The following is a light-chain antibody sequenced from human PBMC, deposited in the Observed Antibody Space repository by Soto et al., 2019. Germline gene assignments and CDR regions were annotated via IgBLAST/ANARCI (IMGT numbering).Light chain of an antibody. CDR2: DVS. CDR3: SSYTSSSTFWV. V-gene: IGLV2-14*01. CDR1: SSDVGGYNY. Sequence: QSVLTQPASVSGSPGQSITISCTGTSSDVGGYNYVSWYQQHPGKAPKLMIYDVSNRPSGVSNRFSGSKSGNTASLTISGLQAEVEADYYCSSYTSSSTFWVFGTGTKVTVL. J-gene: IGLJ1*01.